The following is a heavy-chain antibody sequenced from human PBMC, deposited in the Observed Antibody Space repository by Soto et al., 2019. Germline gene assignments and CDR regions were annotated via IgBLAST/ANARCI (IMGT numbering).Heavy chain of an antibody. CDR2: IRSKAYGGTT. Sequence: GGSLRLSCTASGFTFGDYAMSWFRQAPGKGLEWVGFIRSKAYGGTTEYAASVKGRFTISRDDSKSIAYLQMNSLKTEDTAVYYCTRSGKSLMITFGGVIFDDYWGQGTLVTVSS. J-gene: IGHJ4*02. CDR3: TRSGKSLMITFGGVIFDDY. CDR1: GFTFGDYA. D-gene: IGHD3-16*02. V-gene: IGHV3-49*03.